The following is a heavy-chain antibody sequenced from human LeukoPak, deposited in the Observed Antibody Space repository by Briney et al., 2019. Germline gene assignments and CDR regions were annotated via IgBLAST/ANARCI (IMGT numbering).Heavy chain of an antibody. CDR1: GGSISSYY. Sequence: SEILSLTCTVSGGSISSYYWSWDRQPAGKGLEWIGRIYASGNTNYNPSLKGRVTMTVDTSKNQFSLNLSSVTAADTAVYYCAGGEDIVVVPAGKLGYWGQGTLVTVSS. CDR2: IYASGNT. V-gene: IGHV4-4*07. J-gene: IGHJ4*02. CDR3: AGGEDIVVVPAGKLGY. D-gene: IGHD2-2*01.